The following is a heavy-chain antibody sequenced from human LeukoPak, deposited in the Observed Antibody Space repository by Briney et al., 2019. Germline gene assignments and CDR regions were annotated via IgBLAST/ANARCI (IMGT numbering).Heavy chain of an antibody. J-gene: IGHJ5*02. Sequence: GASVKVSCKASGYTFSSYDINWVRQATGQGLEWMGWMNPNSGNTGYAQKFQGRVTMARDTSMSTAYMELSSLRSEDTAIYYCTRGSIAVPYNWFDPWSQGTLVTVSS. CDR2: MNPNSGNT. V-gene: IGHV1-8*01. CDR3: TRGSIAVPYNWFDP. D-gene: IGHD6-19*01. CDR1: GYTFSSYD.